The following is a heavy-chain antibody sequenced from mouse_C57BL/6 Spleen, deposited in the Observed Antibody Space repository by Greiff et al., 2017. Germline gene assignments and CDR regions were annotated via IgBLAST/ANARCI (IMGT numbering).Heavy chain of an antibody. CDR1: GFTFSDYG. D-gene: IGHD1-1*01. Sequence: EVQLVESGGGLVKPGGSLKLSCAASGFTFSDYGMHWVRQAPEKGLEWVAYISSGSSTIYYAATVKGRFTISRDNAKNTLFLQMTSMRSEDTAMYDCARKYYGSSHFDYWGQGTTLTVSS. J-gene: IGHJ2*01. CDR2: ISSGSSTI. V-gene: IGHV5-17*01. CDR3: ARKYYGSSHFDY.